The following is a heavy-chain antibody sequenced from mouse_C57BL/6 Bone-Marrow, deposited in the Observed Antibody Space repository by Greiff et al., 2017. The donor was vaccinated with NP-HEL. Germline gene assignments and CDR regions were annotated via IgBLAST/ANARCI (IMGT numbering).Heavy chain of an antibody. D-gene: IGHD1-1*02. CDR2: FYPGDGDT. Sequence: VQLQQSGPELVKPGASVKISCKASGYAFSSSWMNWVKQRPGKGLEWIGRFYPGDGDTNYNGKFKGKATLTADKSSSTAYMQHSILTSGDPAVYFCARSGGRDWFAYWGQGTLVTVSA. CDR1: GYAFSSSW. J-gene: IGHJ3*01. CDR3: ARSGGRDWFAY. V-gene: IGHV1-82*01.